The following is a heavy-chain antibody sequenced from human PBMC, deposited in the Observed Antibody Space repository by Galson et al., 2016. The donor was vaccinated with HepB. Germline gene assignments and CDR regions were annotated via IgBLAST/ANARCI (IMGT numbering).Heavy chain of an antibody. V-gene: IGHV1-69*06. J-gene: IGHJ6*02. CDR1: GGTFSRFA. D-gene: IGHD1-26*01. CDR2: IIPFFGTT. Sequence: SVKVSCKASGGTFSRFAISWVRQAPGQGLEWMGGIIPFFGTTGYAQKFQGRVTITADKSTTTVYMELSSLRSEDTAIYYCAKYSGSPGDYGMDVWGQGTTVTVSS. CDR3: AKYSGSPGDYGMDV.